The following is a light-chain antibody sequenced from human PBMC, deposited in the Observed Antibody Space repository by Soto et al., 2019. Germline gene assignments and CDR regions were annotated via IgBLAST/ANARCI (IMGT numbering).Light chain of an antibody. V-gene: IGKV1-39*01. J-gene: IGKJ4*01. CDR1: QIISSTY. CDR3: QQSYSTPLT. CDR2: AAS. Sequence: DIVLTQSPGTLSLSPGERATLSCRASQIISSTYLGWYQQKPGKAPKLLIYAASSLQSGVPSRFSGSGSGTDFTLTISSLQPEDFATYYCQQSYSTPLTFGGGTKVEIK.